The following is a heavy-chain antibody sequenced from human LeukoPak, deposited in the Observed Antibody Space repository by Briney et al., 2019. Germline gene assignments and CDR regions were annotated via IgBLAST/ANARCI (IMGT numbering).Heavy chain of an antibody. D-gene: IGHD5-24*01. J-gene: IGHJ5*02. Sequence: PSETLSLTCTVSGGSISSSSYYWGWIRQPPGKGLEWIGSIYYSGSTYYNPSLKSRVTISVDTSKNQFSLRLSSVTAADTAVYYCAAIGNGYNARTGWFDPWGQGTLVTVSS. CDR3: AAIGNGYNARTGWFDP. CDR1: GGSISSSSYY. CDR2: IYYSGST. V-gene: IGHV4-39*07.